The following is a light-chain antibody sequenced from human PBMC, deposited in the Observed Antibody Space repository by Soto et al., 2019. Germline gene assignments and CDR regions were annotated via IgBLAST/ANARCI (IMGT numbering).Light chain of an antibody. CDR1: SSDFGNYNL. J-gene: IGLJ1*01. CDR2: EVN. Sequence: QSVLTQPASVSGSPGQSITISCTGTSSDFGNYNLVSWYQQHPGKVPKLILFEVNKRPSGVSGRFSGSKSGNTASLTISGLQVEDEADYYCSSYATSSPYVFGPGTKLTVL. V-gene: IGLV2-14*02. CDR3: SSYATSSPYV.